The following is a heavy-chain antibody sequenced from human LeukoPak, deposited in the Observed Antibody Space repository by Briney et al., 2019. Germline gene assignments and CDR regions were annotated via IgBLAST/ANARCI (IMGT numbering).Heavy chain of an antibody. CDR1: GFTFSNYW. D-gene: IGHD3-22*01. CDR3: ARDLGQYYDTSDNWFDP. V-gene: IGHV3-74*01. CDR2: INRDVLKT. Sequence: GGSLRLSCAASGFTFSNYWMHWVRQAPGKGLVWVSRINRDVLKTSYADSVKGRFTISRDNAKNTLNLQMNSLRAEDTAVYYCARDLGQYYDTSDNWFDPWGQGTLVTVSS. J-gene: IGHJ5*02.